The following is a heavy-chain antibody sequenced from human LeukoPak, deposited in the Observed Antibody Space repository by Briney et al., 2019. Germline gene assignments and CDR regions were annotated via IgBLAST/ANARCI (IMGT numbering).Heavy chain of an antibody. D-gene: IGHD6-19*01. J-gene: IGHJ2*01. V-gene: IGHV4-34*01. CDR3: ARHGWHAWYFDL. CDR1: GESFSGYS. Sequence: PSETLSLTCVVYGESFSGYSWSWIRQPPGKGLEWIGEINQRRNTNYNPSLKSRVTISIDTSKNQFSLKLSSVTAADTAVYYCARHGWHAWYFDLWGRGTLVTVSS. CDR2: INQRRNT.